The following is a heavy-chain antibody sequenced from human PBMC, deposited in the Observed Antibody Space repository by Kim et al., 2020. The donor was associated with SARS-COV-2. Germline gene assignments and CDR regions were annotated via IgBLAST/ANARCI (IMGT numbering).Heavy chain of an antibody. CDR3: AKGLLGSGSYYSYYYGMDV. Sequence: GGSLRLSCAASGFTFSSYAMSWVRQAPGKGLEWVSAISGSGGSTYYADSVKGRFTISRDNSKNTLYLQMNSLRAEDTAVYYCAKGLLGSGSYYSYYYGMDVWGQGTTVTVSS. CDR1: GFTFSSYA. J-gene: IGHJ6*02. CDR2: ISGSGGST. D-gene: IGHD3-10*01. V-gene: IGHV3-23*01.